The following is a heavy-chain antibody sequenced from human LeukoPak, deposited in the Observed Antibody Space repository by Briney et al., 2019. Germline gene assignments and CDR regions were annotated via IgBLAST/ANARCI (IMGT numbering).Heavy chain of an antibody. J-gene: IGHJ4*02. CDR1: GFTFSSYE. CDR2: ISSSSRYI. D-gene: IGHD3-22*01. V-gene: IGHV3-21*01. Sequence: PGGSLRLSCAASGFTFSSYEMNWVRQAPGKGLEWVSSISSSSRYIYYADSVKGRFTISRDNAKNSLYLQMNSLRAEDTAVYYCAREADYYDSSGYDGGFDYWGQGTLVTVSS. CDR3: AREADYYDSSGYDGGFDY.